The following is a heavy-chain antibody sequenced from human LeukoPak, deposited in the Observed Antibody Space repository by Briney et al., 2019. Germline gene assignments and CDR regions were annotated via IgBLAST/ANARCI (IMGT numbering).Heavy chain of an antibody. J-gene: IGHJ4*02. CDR3: ARGSYYYCDY. CDR1: GFTFSNYH. Sequence: GGSLRLSCVDSGFTFSNYHMSWIRQAPGKGLEWLSYITSSSDYTNYADSVKGRFTISRDNAKKSLYLQMNSLRGEDPAVYYCARGSYYYCDYWRQGTLVTVSS. D-gene: IGHD1-26*01. CDR2: ITSSSDYT. V-gene: IGHV3-11*05.